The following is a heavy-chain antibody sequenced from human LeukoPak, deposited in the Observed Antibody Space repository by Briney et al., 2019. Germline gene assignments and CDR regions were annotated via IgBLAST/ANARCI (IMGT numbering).Heavy chain of an antibody. CDR3: AKDRAGFCSGGSCYTTFDP. V-gene: IGHV4-59*12. Sequence: KPSETLSLTCTVSGGSISSYYWSWIRQPPGKGLEWIGNIYYTGGTYYNPSLKSRVTISMDTSRNQFSLMLSSVTAADTAVYYCAKDRAGFCSGGSCYTTFDPWGQGTLVTVSS. CDR2: IYYTGGT. CDR1: GGSISSYY. J-gene: IGHJ5*02. D-gene: IGHD2-15*01.